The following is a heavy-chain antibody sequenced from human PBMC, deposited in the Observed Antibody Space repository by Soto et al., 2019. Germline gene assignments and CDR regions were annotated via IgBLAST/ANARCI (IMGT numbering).Heavy chain of an antibody. CDR1: GFTFNTYD. CDR3: AKTLVSSDDDSFYYGLDV. CDR2: VSYDGSNK. D-gene: IGHD2-8*02. V-gene: IGHV3-30*18. Sequence: QVQLVESGGGVVQPGRSQRLSCAGSGFTFNTYDMHWVRQAPHKGLERVAFVSYDGSNKYYADSVKGRFTVSRDNSKNTLYLQMNSLRAGDTAVYYCAKTLVSSDDDSFYYGLDVWGQGTAVIVSS. J-gene: IGHJ6*02.